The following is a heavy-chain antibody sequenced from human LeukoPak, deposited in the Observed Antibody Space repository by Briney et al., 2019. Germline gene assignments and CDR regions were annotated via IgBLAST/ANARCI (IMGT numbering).Heavy chain of an antibody. CDR2: IYYSGST. CDR3: ARVPRGSGSYFDY. CDR1: GGSIGSHY. J-gene: IGHJ4*02. Sequence: SETLSLTCTVSGGSIGSHYWSWIRQPPGKGLEWIGYIYYSGSTNYNPSLKSRVTISVDTSKNQLSLKLSSVTAADTAVYYCARVPRGSGSYFDYWGQGTLVTVSS. V-gene: IGHV4-59*11. D-gene: IGHD3-10*01.